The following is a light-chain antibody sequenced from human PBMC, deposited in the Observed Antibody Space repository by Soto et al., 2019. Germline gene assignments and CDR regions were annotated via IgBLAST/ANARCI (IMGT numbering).Light chain of an antibody. CDR2: DAS. CDR3: QQRSNWPIT. J-gene: IGKJ5*01. V-gene: IGKV3D-20*02. CDR1: QSVSSSY. Sequence: VLTQSPGTLSLSPGDSASLSCRASQSVSSSYLAWYQQIPGQAPRLLIYDASNRATGIPARFSGSGSGTDFTLTISSLEPEDFAVYYCQQRSNWPITFGQGTDWRL.